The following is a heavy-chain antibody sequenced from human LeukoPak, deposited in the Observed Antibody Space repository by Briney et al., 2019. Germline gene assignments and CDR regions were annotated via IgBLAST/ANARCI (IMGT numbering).Heavy chain of an antibody. J-gene: IGHJ4*02. CDR3: ARTHTYYYGSGSSIDY. V-gene: IGHV3-74*01. Sequence: PGGSLRLSCAASGFTFSSYWMHWVRQAPGKGLVWVSRINSDGSSTIYADSVKGRFTISRDNAKNTLYLQMNNLRAEDTAVYYCARTHTYYYGSGSSIDYWGQGPLVTASS. CDR1: GFTFSSYW. D-gene: IGHD3-10*01. CDR2: INSDGSST.